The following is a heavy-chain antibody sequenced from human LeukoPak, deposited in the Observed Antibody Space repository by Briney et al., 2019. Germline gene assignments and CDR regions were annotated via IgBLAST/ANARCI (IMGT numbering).Heavy chain of an antibody. D-gene: IGHD5-18*01. Sequence: SLRLSCAAXGFTFSDYYMSWIRQAPGKGLEWVSYISSSGSTIYYADSVKGRFTISRDNAKNSLYLQMNSLRAEDTAVYYCASQKGWGYRNLGQFDYWGQGTLVTVSS. CDR1: GFTFSDYY. CDR2: ISSSGSTI. V-gene: IGHV3-11*01. J-gene: IGHJ4*02. CDR3: ASQKGWGYRNLGQFDY.